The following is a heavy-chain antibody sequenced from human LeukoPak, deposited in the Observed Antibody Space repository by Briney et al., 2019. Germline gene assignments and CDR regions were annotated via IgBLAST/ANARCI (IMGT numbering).Heavy chain of an antibody. D-gene: IGHD3-22*01. CDR3: ARRPSSGYYYYFDY. Sequence: HGESLKISCKGSGYSFTTYWIGWVRQMPGKGLEWMGIIYPADSDTRYSPSFQGQVTISADKSISTAYLQWSSLKASDTAMYYCARRPSSGYYYYFDYWGQGTLVTVSS. CDR2: IYPADSDT. CDR1: GYSFTTYW. V-gene: IGHV5-51*01. J-gene: IGHJ4*02.